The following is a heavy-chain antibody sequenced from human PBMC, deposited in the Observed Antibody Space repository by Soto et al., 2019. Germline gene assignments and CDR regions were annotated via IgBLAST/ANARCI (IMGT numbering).Heavy chain of an antibody. CDR1: GYSFINYW. Sequence: GESMKISCKGSGYSFINYWIAWVRQMPGKGLEWMGIIYPGDSDTTYSPSFQGQVTISADKSISTAYLQWSSLKASDTAMYYCASPGYCSRTDCSVFDYWGQGTQVTVSS. CDR3: ASPGYCSRTDCSVFDY. D-gene: IGHD2-2*01. V-gene: IGHV5-51*01. CDR2: IYPGDSDT. J-gene: IGHJ4*02.